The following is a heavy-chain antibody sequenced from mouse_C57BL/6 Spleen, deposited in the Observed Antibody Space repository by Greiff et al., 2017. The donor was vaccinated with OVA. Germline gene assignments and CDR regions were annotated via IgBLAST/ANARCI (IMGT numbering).Heavy chain of an antibody. CDR3: ARHKDYYYGSSYDAMDY. J-gene: IGHJ4*01. CDR1: GFSLPSYG. CDR2: IWSDGST. Sequence: VKLVESGPGLVAPSQSLSITCTVSGFSLPSYGVHWVRQPPGKGLEWLVVIWSDGSTTYNSALKSRLSISKDNSKSQVFLKMNSLQTDDTAMYYCARHKDYYYGSSYDAMDYWGQGTSVTVSS. V-gene: IGHV2-6-1*01. D-gene: IGHD1-1*01.